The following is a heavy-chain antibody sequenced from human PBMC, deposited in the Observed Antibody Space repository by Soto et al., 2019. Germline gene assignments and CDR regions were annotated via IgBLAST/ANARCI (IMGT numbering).Heavy chain of an antibody. Sequence: PSETLSLTCTVSGGSISSSGYYMSWVRQAPGKGLEWVSYISRGGDDTYYADSVKGRFTISRDNSKNTLFLQVNSLRNEDTAVYYCAFSSGWFDAFDVWGQGTMVTVSS. D-gene: IGHD6-19*01. J-gene: IGHJ3*01. V-gene: IGHV3-23*01. CDR3: AFSSGWFDAFDV. CDR1: GGSISSSGYY. CDR2: ISRGGDDT.